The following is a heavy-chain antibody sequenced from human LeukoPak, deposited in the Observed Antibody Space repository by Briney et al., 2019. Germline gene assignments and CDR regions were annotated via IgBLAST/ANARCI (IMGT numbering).Heavy chain of an antibody. CDR1: GFTFSRYS. V-gene: IGHV3-23*01. D-gene: IGHD5-24*01. J-gene: IGHJ4*02. CDR2: ISGSGTTT. CDR3: ATATTPTISRHYFDS. Sequence: GGSLRLSCAASGFTFSRYSMNWVRQAPGKGLEWVSAISGSGTTTYYADSVKGRFTISRDNSRNTLYLQMNSLRAEDTAVYYCATATTPTISRHYFDSWGQGTLVTVSS.